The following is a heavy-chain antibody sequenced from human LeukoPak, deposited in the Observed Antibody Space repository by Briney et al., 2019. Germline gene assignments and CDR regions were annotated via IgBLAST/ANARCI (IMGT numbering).Heavy chain of an antibody. CDR1: GFTFSNYA. CDR2: ISGSGTST. V-gene: IGHV3-23*01. D-gene: IGHD3-9*01. Sequence: GGSLRLFCAASGFTFSNYAMNWVRQAPGKGLEWVSGISGSGTSTYYADSVKGRFTISRDNSKNTLHLQMDSLRAEDTAVYYCAKSWDFDWLLSYWGQGTLVTVSS. J-gene: IGHJ4*02. CDR3: AKSWDFDWLLSY.